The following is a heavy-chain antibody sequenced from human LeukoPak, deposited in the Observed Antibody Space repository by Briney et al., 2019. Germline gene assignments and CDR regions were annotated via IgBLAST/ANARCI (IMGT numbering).Heavy chain of an antibody. V-gene: IGHV3-30*02. J-gene: IGHJ4*02. CDR3: AKAREPDCCGDCGYFDY. CDR2: IRYDGSNK. CDR1: GFTFSSYG. D-gene: IGHD2-21*01. Sequence: PGGSLRLSCAPSGFTFSSYGMHWVRQAPGKGLEWVAFIRYDGSNKYYADSVKGRFTISRDNSKNTLYLQMNSLRAEDTAVYYCAKAREPDCCGDCGYFDYWGQGTLVTDSS.